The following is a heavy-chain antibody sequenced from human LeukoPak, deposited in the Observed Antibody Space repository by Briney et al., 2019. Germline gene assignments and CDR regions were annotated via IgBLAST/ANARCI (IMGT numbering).Heavy chain of an antibody. V-gene: IGHV3-7*03. J-gene: IGHJ6*02. CDR2: INHNGNVN. CDR1: GFAFSSYW. CDR3: ARGGGLDV. D-gene: IGHD3-16*01. Sequence: GGSLRLSCAASGFAFSSYWMNWARQAPGKGLEWVASINHNGNVNYYVDSVKGRFTISRDNTKNSLYLQMSNLRAEDTAVYFCARGGGLDVWGQGATVTVSS.